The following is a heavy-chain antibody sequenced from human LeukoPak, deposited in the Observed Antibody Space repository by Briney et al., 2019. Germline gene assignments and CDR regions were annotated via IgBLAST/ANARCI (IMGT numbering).Heavy chain of an antibody. CDR3: ARIPGIAVAGTVTAYYYYGMDV. CDR2: IYYSGST. D-gene: IGHD6-13*01. J-gene: IGHJ6*02. Sequence: PSETLSLTCTVSGGSISSYYWSWIRQPPGKGLEWIGSIYYSGSTNYYPSLKSRVIISVSTTKHQFSLKLSAVTAADTAVYYCARIPGIAVAGTVTAYYYYGMDVWGQGTTVSVSS. V-gene: IGHV4-59*01. CDR1: GGSISSYY.